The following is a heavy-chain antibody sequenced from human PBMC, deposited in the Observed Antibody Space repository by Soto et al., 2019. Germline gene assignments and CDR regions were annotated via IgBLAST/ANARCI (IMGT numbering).Heavy chain of an antibody. CDR1: GYTFTSYY. V-gene: IGHV1-46*01. J-gene: IGHJ4*02. Sequence: QVQLVQSGAEVKKPGASVKVSCKASGYTFTSYYMHWVRQAPGQGLEWMGIINPSGGSTSYAQKFQGKVTMTRDTSTSTVYMELSSLRSEDTAVYYCARGPSRDGYNDECALPNWGQGTLVTVSS. D-gene: IGHD5-12*01. CDR3: ARGPSRDGYNDECALPN. CDR2: INPSGGST.